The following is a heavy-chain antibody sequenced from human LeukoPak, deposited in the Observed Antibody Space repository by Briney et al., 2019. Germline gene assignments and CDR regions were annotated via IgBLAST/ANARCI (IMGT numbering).Heavy chain of an antibody. J-gene: IGHJ5*02. V-gene: IGHV3-48*01. CDR3: AREWDIVVVPAAIGNWFGT. CDR2: ISSSSSNI. D-gene: IGHD2-2*02. CDR1: GFTFSSYS. Sequence: GGSLRLSCAASGFTFSSYSMNWVRQAPGKGLEWVSYISSSSSNIYYADSVKGRFTISRDNAKNSLYLQMNSLRAEDTAVYYCAREWDIVVVPAAIGNWFGTWGQGTLATVSS.